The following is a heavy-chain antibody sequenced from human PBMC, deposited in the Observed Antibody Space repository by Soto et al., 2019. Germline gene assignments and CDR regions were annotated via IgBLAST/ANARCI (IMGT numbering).Heavy chain of an antibody. Sequence: SETLSLTCTVSGGSISSGGYYWSWIRQHPGKGLEWIGYIYYSGSTYYNPSLKSRVTISVDTSKNQFSLKLRSLRSDDTAVYYCARDLEGVRLGESFGYWGQGTLVTVSS. CDR2: IYYSGST. CDR3: ARDLEGVRLGESFGY. J-gene: IGHJ4*02. CDR1: GGSISSGGYY. D-gene: IGHD3-10*01. V-gene: IGHV4-31*03.